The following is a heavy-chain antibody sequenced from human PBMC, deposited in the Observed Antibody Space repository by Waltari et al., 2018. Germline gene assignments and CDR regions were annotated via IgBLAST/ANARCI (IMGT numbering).Heavy chain of an antibody. CDR3: ARETYGDYWFDP. D-gene: IGHD4-17*01. J-gene: IGHJ5*02. CDR1: GGSISSSSYY. Sequence: QLQLQESGPGLVKPSETLSLTCTVSGGSISSSSYYWGWIRQPPGKGLEWIGSIYYSGSTYYNPSLKSRVTISVDTSKNQFSLKLSSVTAADTAVYYCARETYGDYWFDPWGQGTLVTVSS. V-gene: IGHV4-39*07. CDR2: IYYSGST.